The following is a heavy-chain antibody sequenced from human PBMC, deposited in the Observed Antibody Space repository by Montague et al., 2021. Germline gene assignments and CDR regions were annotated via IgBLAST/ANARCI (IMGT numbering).Heavy chain of an antibody. CDR1: SGSIFHAH. V-gene: IGHV4-59*08. CDR2: MFYGGAT. CDR3: AKQDYFVSGTSYKGFDP. Sequence: SETLSLTCTVSSGSIFHAHWSWVRQPPGTGLEWLGSMFYGGATSSNPSLKSRVTMSIDTSTNQFSLKLSFVTAADTAVYYCAKQDYFVSGTSYKGFDPWGQGILVTVSS. J-gene: IGHJ5*02. D-gene: IGHD3-10*01.